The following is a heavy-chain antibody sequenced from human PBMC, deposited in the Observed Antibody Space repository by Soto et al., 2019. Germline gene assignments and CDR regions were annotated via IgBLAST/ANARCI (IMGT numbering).Heavy chain of an antibody. CDR2: IYTSGST. CDR1: GGSISRYY. J-gene: IGHJ6*02. CDR3: ARGGVGATRNYYYGMDV. Sequence: QVQLQESGPGLVKPSETLSLTCTVSGGSISRYYWSWIRQPDGKGLEWLGRIYTSGSTNYNPSLKSRVTMSVDTSKNQFSLKLSSVTAADTAVYYCARGGVGATRNYYYGMDVWGQGTTVTVSS. V-gene: IGHV4-4*07. D-gene: IGHD1-26*01.